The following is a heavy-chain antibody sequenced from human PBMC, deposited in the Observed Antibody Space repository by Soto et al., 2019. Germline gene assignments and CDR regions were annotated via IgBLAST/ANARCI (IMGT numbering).Heavy chain of an antibody. Sequence: EVQLLESGGGLVQPGGSLRLSCAASGFTFSSYAMSWVRQAPGKGLEWVSAISGSGGSTYYADSVKGRFTISRDNSKHRLYLQMNSLRAEDTAVYYCATWGWDDYVWVSPAYYFDYWGQGTLVTVSS. D-gene: IGHD3-16*01. CDR3: ATWGWDDYVWVSPAYYFDY. V-gene: IGHV3-23*01. CDR1: GFTFSSYA. CDR2: ISGSGGST. J-gene: IGHJ4*02.